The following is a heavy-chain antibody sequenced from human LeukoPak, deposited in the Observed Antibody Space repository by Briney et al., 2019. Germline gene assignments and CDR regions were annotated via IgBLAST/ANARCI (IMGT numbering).Heavy chain of an antibody. J-gene: IGHJ4*02. V-gene: IGHV3-49*04. CDR2: IRSKAYGGTT. CDR1: GITFSSYW. Sequence: GGSLRLSCAVSGITFSSYWMSWVRQAPGKGLEWVGFIRSKAYGGTTEYAATVKGRFTISRDNSKSIVYLKMNSLNSEDTAVYYCTRGARSGRYYSFDYWGQGTLVTVSS. CDR3: TRGARSGRYYSFDY. D-gene: IGHD1-26*01.